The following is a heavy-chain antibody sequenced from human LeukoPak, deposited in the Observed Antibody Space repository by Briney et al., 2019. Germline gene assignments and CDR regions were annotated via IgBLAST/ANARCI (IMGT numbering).Heavy chain of an antibody. D-gene: IGHD1-14*01. V-gene: IGHV3-30*02. CDR2: IRYDGSNK. Sequence: GGSLRLSCAASGFTFSSYGMHWVRQAPGKGLEWVAFIRYDGSNKYYADSVKGRFTISRDNSKNMLYLQMNSLRAEDTAVYYCAKGKGSGHYYYYSMDVWGKGTTVTVSS. CDR3: AKGKGSGHYYYYSMDV. CDR1: GFTFSSYG. J-gene: IGHJ6*03.